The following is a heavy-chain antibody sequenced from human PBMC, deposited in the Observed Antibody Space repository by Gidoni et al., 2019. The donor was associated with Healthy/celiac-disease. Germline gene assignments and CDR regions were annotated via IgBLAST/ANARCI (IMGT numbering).Heavy chain of an antibody. J-gene: IGHJ4*02. CDR3: ARARTFSYYDFWSGYYTGFDY. D-gene: IGHD3-3*01. CDR1: GYTFTSYD. CDR2: MNPNSGNT. Sequence: QVQLVQSGAEVQKPGASVKVSCKASGYTFTSYDIHWVRQATGHGLEWIGWMNPNSGNTGYAQKFQGRVTMTRNTSISTAYMELSSLRSEDTAVYYCARARTFSYYDFWSGYYTGFDYWGQGTLVTVSS. V-gene: IGHV1-8*01.